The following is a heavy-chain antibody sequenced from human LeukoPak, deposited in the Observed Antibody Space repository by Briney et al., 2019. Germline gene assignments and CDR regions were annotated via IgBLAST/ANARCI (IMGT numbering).Heavy chain of an antibody. CDR1: GFTFSSYA. V-gene: IGHV3-30*04. J-gene: IGHJ3*02. D-gene: IGHD3-22*01. CDR3: ARVGYYYDSSGYYGAFDI. Sequence: PGGSLRLSCAASGFTFSSYAMHWVRQAPGKGLEWVAVISYDGSNKYYADSVKGRFTISGDNAKNSLYLQMNSLRAEDTALYYCARVGYYYDSSGYYGAFDIWGQGTMVTVSS. CDR2: ISYDGSNK.